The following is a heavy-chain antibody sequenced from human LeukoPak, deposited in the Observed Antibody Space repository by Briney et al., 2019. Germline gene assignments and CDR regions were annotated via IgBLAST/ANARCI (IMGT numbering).Heavy chain of an antibody. D-gene: IGHD3-10*01. CDR2: MNPNSGNT. J-gene: IGHJ4*02. Sequence: ASVKVSCKASGYTFTSYDINWVRQATGQGREWMGWMNPNSGNTGYAQKFRGRVTMTRNTSISTAYMELSSLRSEDTAVYYCARSGYYGSGLDYWGQGTLVTVSS. V-gene: IGHV1-8*01. CDR1: GYTFTSYD. CDR3: ARSGYYGSGLDY.